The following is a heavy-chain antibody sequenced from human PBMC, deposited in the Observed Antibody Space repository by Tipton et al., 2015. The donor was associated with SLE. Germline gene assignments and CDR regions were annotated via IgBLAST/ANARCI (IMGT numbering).Heavy chain of an antibody. Sequence: QLVQSGAEVKKPGASVKVSCKASGYTFTSYYMHWVRQAPGQGLEWMGIINPSGGSTSYAQKFQGRATMTRDTSTSTVYMGLSSLRSEGTAVYYCARDPVLLWFGAFYGMDVWGQGTTVTVSS. V-gene: IGHV1-46*01. CDR3: ARDPVLLWFGAFYGMDV. CDR1: GYTFTSYY. CDR2: INPSGGST. D-gene: IGHD3-10*01. J-gene: IGHJ6*02.